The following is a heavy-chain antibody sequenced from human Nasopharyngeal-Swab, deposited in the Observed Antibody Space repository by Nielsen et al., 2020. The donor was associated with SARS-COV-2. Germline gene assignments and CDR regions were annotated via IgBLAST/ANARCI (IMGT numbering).Heavy chain of an antibody. CDR3: TTDFYFDY. V-gene: IGHV3-73*01. Sequence: GGSLRLSCAASGFIFSASAIHWVRQASGKGLEWVGRIGDKDTNYATTYGWSVQGRFTISRDDSKNTAFLQMDSLKTEDTALYYCTTDFYFDYWGQGTLVTVSS. CDR2: IGDKDTNYAT. J-gene: IGHJ4*02. CDR1: GFIFSASA.